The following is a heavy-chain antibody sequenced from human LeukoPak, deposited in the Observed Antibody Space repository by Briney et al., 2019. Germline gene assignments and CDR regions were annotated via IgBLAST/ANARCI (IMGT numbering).Heavy chain of an antibody. CDR3: ARVLAGTTEHFDY. CDR2: IYPGDSDI. CDR1: GYSFTSYW. J-gene: IGHJ4*02. Sequence: GESRTISCKGSGYSFTSYWIGWVRQMPGKGLEWMGIIYPGDSDIRYSPSFQGQVTISADTSTSTAYLQWSSLKASDTAMYYCARVLAGTTEHFDYWGQGTLVTVSS. D-gene: IGHD1-7*01. V-gene: IGHV5-51*01.